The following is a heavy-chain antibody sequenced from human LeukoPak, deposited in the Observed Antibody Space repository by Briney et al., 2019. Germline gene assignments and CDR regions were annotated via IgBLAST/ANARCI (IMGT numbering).Heavy chain of an antibody. Sequence: PSETLSLTCTVSGGAISSYYWSWLRQPPGKGLEWIGYIYYSGSTNYNPSLKSRVTISVDTSKNQFSLKLSSVTAADTAVYYCARVVGAATGSFVEWGQGTLVTVSS. CDR3: ARVVGAATGSFVE. CDR1: GGAISSYY. D-gene: IGHD6-25*01. CDR2: IYYSGST. V-gene: IGHV4-59*01. J-gene: IGHJ4*02.